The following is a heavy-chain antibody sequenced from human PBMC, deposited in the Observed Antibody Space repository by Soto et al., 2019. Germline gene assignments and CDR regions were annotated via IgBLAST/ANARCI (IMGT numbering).Heavy chain of an antibody. J-gene: IGHJ4*02. V-gene: IGHV1-69*12. CDR1: GGPFSSYT. CDR2: IIPLFGTT. D-gene: IGHD6-13*01. Sequence: QVQVVQSGAEVKKPGSSVKVSCKVSGGPFSSYTLSWVRQAPGQGPEWMGEIIPLFGTTNYVQDFQGRLTMAADVSTNTAYMELSSLRYEDTALYYCVRDSIAASGFDSWGQGTLVTVS. CDR3: VRDSIAASGFDS.